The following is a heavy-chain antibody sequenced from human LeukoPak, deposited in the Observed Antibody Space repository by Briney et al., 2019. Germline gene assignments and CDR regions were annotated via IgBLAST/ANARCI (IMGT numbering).Heavy chain of an antibody. CDR3: AKATITIFGAFGY. V-gene: IGHV3-23*01. J-gene: IGHJ4*02. D-gene: IGHD3-3*01. CDR2: ISDSGGST. CDR1: GFTFSSYA. Sequence: GGSLRLSCAASGFTFSSYAMSWVRQAPGKGLQWVSAISDSGGSTYYADSVKGRFTISRDNSKNTLYLQMNSLRAEDTAIYYCAKATITIFGAFGYWGQGSLVTVSS.